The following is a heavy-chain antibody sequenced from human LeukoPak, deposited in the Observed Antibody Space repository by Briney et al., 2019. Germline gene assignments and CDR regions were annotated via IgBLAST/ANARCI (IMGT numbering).Heavy chain of an antibody. V-gene: IGHV1-18*01. Sequence: ASVKVSCKASGYTFTSYGISWVRQAPGQGLEWMGWISAYNGNTNYAQKLQGRVTMTTDTSTSTAYMELRSLRSDDTAVYYCATQGPVGATTQGAFDIWGQGTMVTVSS. J-gene: IGHJ3*02. D-gene: IGHD1-26*01. CDR1: GYTFTSYG. CDR2: ISAYNGNT. CDR3: ATQGPVGATTQGAFDI.